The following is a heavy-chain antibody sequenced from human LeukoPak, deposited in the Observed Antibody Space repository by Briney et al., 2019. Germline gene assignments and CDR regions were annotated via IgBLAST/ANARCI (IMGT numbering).Heavy chain of an antibody. V-gene: IGHV5-51*01. Sequence: GESLKISCKGSGYSFTSYWIGWVRQMPGKGLEWMGIIYPGDSDTRYSPSFQGQVTISADKSISTAYLQWSSLKASDTAMYYCARPHPYSSGWYIGADYWGQGTLVSVSS. D-gene: IGHD6-19*01. CDR3: ARPHPYSSGWYIGADY. CDR2: IYPGDSDT. CDR1: GYSFTSYW. J-gene: IGHJ4*02.